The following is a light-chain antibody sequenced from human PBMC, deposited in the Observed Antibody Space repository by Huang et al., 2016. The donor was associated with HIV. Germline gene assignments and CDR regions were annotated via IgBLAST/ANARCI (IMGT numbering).Light chain of an antibody. CDR2: WAS. Sequence: DIVMTQSPDSLAVSLGERATINCKSSQSVLDNSNNKDCLAWFQQKPGQPPKLLIYWASSRESVVPDRFSGSGSGTDFTLTISSLQAEDVAVYYCHQYYNTPYTFGQGTKLEIK. CDR3: HQYYNTPYT. V-gene: IGKV4-1*01. CDR1: QSVLDNSNNKDC. J-gene: IGKJ2*01.